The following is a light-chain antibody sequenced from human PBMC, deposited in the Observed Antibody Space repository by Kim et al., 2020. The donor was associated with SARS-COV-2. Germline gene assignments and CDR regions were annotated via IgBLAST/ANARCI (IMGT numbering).Light chain of an antibody. J-gene: IGKJ1*01. V-gene: IGKV1-27*01. CDR2: TAA. Sequence: DRDTTTARAAKRICKYLSGCQQKQGKAPTRLMYTAAALQSGVQSRFSVSGCWADYSLTTNSLQPEDVSTYYSRKSSGAAWTFGQGTKVYIK. CDR1: KRICKY. CDR3: RKSSGAAWT.